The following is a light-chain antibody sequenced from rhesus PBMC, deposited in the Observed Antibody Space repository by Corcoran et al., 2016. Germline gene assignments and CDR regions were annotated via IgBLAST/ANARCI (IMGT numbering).Light chain of an antibody. CDR3: LQYSSSPWT. V-gene: IGKV1-22*01. J-gene: IGKJ1*01. CDR1: QGISSW. Sequence: DIQMTQSPSSLSASVGDKVTITCRASQGISSWLDWYQQKPGKASKLLIYKASSLQSGVPSRFSGSGSGTDFTLTISSLQPEDFATYYCLQYSSSPWTFGQGTKVEIK. CDR2: KAS.